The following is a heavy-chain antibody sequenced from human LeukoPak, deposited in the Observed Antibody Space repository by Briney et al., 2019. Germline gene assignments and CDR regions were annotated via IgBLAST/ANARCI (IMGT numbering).Heavy chain of an antibody. J-gene: IGHJ6*03. CDR2: IKQDGSEK. Sequence: PGGSLRLSCAASGFTFSSYWMSWVRQAPGKGLEWVANIKQDGSEKYYVDSVKGRFTISRDNAKNTLYLQMNSLRAEDTAVYYCARAFRKKLGWYVADYYYMDVWGKGTTVTVSS. D-gene: IGHD6-19*01. CDR1: GFTFSSYW. V-gene: IGHV3-7*01. CDR3: ARAFRKKLGWYVADYYYMDV.